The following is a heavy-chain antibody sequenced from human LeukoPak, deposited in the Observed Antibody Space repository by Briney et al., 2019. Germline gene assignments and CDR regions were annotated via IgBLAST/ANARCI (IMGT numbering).Heavy chain of an antibody. CDR2: IRGSGGSE. CDR3: AKDGGLWVSAHWGDS. Sequence: GGSLRLSYAASGFTFSSYAMSWVRQAPGKGLEWVSAIRGSGGSEYYVDSVKGRFTISRDNSKNTLFLQMNSRRAEDTAVYYCAKDGGLWVSAHWGDSWGRGTLVTVSS. D-gene: IGHD7-27*01. J-gene: IGHJ4*02. V-gene: IGHV3-23*01. CDR1: GFTFSSYA.